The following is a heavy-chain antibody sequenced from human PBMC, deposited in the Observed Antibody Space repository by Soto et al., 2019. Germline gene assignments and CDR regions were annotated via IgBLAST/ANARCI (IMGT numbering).Heavy chain of an antibody. CDR2: SNHSGST. CDR1: GRYFSGYY. D-gene: IGHD2-15*01. Sequence: SQTLSLTSAVYGRYFSGYYWSWIRQPPGKGLEWFGESNHSGSTSYNPSLKSRCTIAVDTPKNQFSLKLSALSAADTAGYSLDRLVQLLQGRWFDPWGQVTIVTVSS. CDR3: DRLVQLLQGRWFDP. J-gene: IGHJ5*02. V-gene: IGHV4-34*09.